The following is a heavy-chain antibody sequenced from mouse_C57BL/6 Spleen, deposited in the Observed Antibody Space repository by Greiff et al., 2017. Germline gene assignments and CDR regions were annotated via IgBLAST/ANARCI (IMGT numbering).Heavy chain of an antibody. D-gene: IGHD1-1*01. Sequence: VKLQESGAELVKPGASVKMSCKASGYTFTTYPIEWMKQNHGKSLEWIGNFHPYNDDTKYNEKFKGKATLTVEKSSSTVYLELSRLTSDDSAVYYCARGYYGSSSGYFDVWGTGTTVTVSS. J-gene: IGHJ1*03. CDR1: GYTFTTYP. V-gene: IGHV1-47*01. CDR2: FHPYNDDT. CDR3: ARGYYGSSSGYFDV.